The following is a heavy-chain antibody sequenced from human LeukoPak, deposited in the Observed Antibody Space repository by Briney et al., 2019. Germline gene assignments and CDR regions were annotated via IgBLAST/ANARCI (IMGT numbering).Heavy chain of an antibody. J-gene: IGHJ4*02. CDR1: GYTFTSYD. CDR3: ARENEDSSWDFDY. CDR2: MNPNSGNT. V-gene: IGHV1-8*02. Sequence: ASVKVSCKASGYTFTSYDINWVRQATGQGLEWMGWMNPNSGNTGYAQKFQGRVTMTTDTSTSPAYMELRSLRSDDTAVYYCARENEDSSWDFDYWGQGTLVTVSS. D-gene: IGHD6-13*01.